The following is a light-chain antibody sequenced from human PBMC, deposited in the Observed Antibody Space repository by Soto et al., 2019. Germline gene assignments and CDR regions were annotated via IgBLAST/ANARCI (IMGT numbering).Light chain of an antibody. V-gene: IGKV3-15*01. CDR1: QSVSSH. J-gene: IGKJ1*01. CDR2: DAS. Sequence: EIVLTQSPATLSVSPGGGATLSCRASQSVSSHLAWYQQKPGQGPRLLIYDASTRATGIPARFSGSGSGTEFTITITSLPPEAFRTYSCQHYDVWPQTFGQRTKVDIK. CDR3: QHYDVWPQT.